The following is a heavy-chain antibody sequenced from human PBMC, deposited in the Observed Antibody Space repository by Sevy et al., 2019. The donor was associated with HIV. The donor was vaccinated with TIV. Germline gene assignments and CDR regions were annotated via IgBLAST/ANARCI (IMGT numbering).Heavy chain of an antibody. CDR1: GDSVSTNSAA. CDR3: ARERYYHSSDRKFDY. J-gene: IGHJ4*02. V-gene: IGHV6-1*01. Sequence: KQSQTLSLTCDISGDSVSTNSAAWTWIRQSPSRGLEWLGRTYYRSKWNYDYAVSVNSRITIIPDTSKNQFSLQLKSVTPEDTAMYYCARERYYHSSDRKFDYWGQGILVTVSS. CDR2: TYYRSKWNY. D-gene: IGHD3-22*01.